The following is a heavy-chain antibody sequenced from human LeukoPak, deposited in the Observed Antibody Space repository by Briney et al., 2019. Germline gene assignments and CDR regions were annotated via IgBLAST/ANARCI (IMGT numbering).Heavy chain of an antibody. Sequence: PSETLSLTCTLSGGSISTYYWSWIRQPPGKGLEWTGYIYHSGSTNYNPSLKSRVTISADTSKNQFSLKLSSVTAADTAVYYCARGGGYASPVGYWGQGALVTVSS. J-gene: IGHJ4*02. V-gene: IGHV4-59*01. CDR1: GGSISTYY. CDR3: ARGGGYASPVGY. CDR2: IYHSGST. D-gene: IGHD5-12*01.